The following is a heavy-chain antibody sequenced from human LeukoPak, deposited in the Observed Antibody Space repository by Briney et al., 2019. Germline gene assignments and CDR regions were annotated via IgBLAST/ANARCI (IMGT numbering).Heavy chain of an antibody. V-gene: IGHV3-30-3*01. Sequence: GRSLRLSCAASGFPFSSYAMHWVRQAPGKGLESLAVISYDGSNKYYADSVKGRFTISRDNSKNTLYLQMTSLKAGDTAVYYCARDHGMDVWGQGTTVTVSS. J-gene: IGHJ6*02. CDR2: ISYDGSNK. CDR1: GFPFSSYA. CDR3: ARDHGMDV.